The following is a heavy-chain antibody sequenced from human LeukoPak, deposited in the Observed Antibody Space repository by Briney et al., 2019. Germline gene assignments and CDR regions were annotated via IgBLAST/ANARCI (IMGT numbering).Heavy chain of an antibody. Sequence: PSETLSLTCAVYGGSFSGYYWSWIRQPPGKGLEWIGEINHSGSTNYNPSLKSRVTISVDTSKNQFSLKLSSVTAADTAVYYCARTTEAHSWRTRYYDYYMDVWGKGTTVTISS. V-gene: IGHV4-34*01. J-gene: IGHJ6*03. CDR2: INHSGST. CDR1: GGSFSGYY. CDR3: ARTTEAHSWRTRYYDYYMDV. D-gene: IGHD6-13*01.